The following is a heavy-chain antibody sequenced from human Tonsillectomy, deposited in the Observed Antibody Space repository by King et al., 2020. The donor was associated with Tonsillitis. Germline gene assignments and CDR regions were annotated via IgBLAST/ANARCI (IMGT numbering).Heavy chain of an antibody. CDR2: ISYDGNNK. CDR1: GFTFSSYG. CDR3: AKEWHIVVVTARPPFDD. D-gene: IGHD2-21*02. J-gene: IGHJ4*02. Sequence: QLVQSGGGVVQPGRSLRLSCAASGFTFSSYGMHRVRQAPGKGLEWVAVISYDGNNKYYADSVKGRFTISRDNSKNTLYLQMNSLRAEDTAVYYCAKEWHIVVVTARPPFDDWGQGTLVTVSS. V-gene: IGHV3-30*18.